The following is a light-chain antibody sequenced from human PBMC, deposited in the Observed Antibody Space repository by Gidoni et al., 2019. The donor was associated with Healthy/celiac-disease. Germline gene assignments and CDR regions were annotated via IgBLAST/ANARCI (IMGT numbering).Light chain of an antibody. V-gene: IGKV1-39*01. J-gene: IGKJ1*01. CDR3: QQSYSTSWT. CDR2: AAS. Sequence: QSPSVGDRVTITCRASQSISSYLNWYQQKPGKAPKLLIYAASSLQSGVPSRFSGSGSGTDFTLTISSLQPEDFATYYCQQSYSTSWTFXQXTKVEIK. CDR1: QSISSY.